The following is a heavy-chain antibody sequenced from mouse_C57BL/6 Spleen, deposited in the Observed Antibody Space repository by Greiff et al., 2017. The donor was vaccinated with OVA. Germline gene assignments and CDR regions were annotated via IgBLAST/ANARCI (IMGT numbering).Heavy chain of an antibody. J-gene: IGHJ3*01. CDR1: GYTFTSYD. V-gene: IGHV1-85*01. D-gene: IGHD1-1*01. Sequence: QVQLQQSGPELVKPGASVKLSCKASGYTFTSYDINWVKQRPGQGLEWIGWIYPRDGSTKYNEKFKGKATLTVDTSSSTAYMELHSLTSEDSAVYFCARQDSRHYGSSYDWFAYWGQGTLVTVSA. CDR2: IYPRDGST. CDR3: ARQDSRHYGSSYDWFAY.